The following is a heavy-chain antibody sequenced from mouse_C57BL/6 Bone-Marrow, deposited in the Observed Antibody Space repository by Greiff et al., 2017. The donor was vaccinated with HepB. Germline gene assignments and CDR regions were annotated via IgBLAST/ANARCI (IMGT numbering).Heavy chain of an antibody. Sequence: QVQLQQSGPELVKPGASVKISCKASGYTFTDYYINWVKQRPGQGLEWIGWIFPGSGSTYYNEKFKGKATLTVDKSSSTAYMLLSSLTSEDSAVYFCAMSITTVVADYWYFDVWGTGTTVTVSS. CDR3: AMSITTVVADYWYFDV. V-gene: IGHV1-75*01. D-gene: IGHD1-1*01. CDR1: GYTFTDYY. CDR2: IFPGSGST. J-gene: IGHJ1*03.